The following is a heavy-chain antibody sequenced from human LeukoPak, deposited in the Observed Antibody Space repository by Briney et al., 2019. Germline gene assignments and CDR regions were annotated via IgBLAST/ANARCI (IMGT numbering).Heavy chain of an antibody. CDR1: GFTFSSYE. D-gene: IGHD1-26*01. V-gene: IGHV3-48*03. Sequence: PGGSLRLSCATSGFTFSSYEMNWVRQAPGKGLEWVSYISVSGGTMYYADSVKGRFTISRDNSKNTLDLQMSSLRSEDTAVYYCAGGALWVWGQGTLVTVSS. CDR2: ISVSGGTM. CDR3: AGGALWV. J-gene: IGHJ4*02.